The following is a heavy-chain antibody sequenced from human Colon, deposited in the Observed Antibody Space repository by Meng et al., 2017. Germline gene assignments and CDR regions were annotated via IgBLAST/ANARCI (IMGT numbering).Heavy chain of an antibody. CDR1: GDSISSGNG. Sequence: QVQLPEAGPGLVKPSGTQSLTCAVSGDSISSGNGWTWARQPPGKGLEWIGEIYPSGRTSSNPSLQGRVTILLDKSKNQFSLELNSVTAADTAIYFCARKRTSPGTLGFDYWGQGTLVTVSS. J-gene: IGHJ4*02. CDR2: IYPSGRT. D-gene: IGHD6-13*01. CDR3: ARKRTSPGTLGFDY. V-gene: IGHV4-4*02.